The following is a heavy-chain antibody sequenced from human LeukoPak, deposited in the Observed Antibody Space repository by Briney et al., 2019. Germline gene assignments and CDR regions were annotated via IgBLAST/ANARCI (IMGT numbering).Heavy chain of an antibody. CDR1: GGSISSSSYY. D-gene: IGHD3-3*01. CDR3: ARARYYDFS. J-gene: IGHJ6*04. Sequence: SETLSLTCTVSGGSISSSSYYWGWIRQPRGKGLEWIGSIYYSGSTYYNPSLKSRVTISVDTSKNQFSLKLSSVTAADTAVYYCARARYYDFSWGKGTTVTVSS. CDR2: IYYSGST. V-gene: IGHV4-39*07.